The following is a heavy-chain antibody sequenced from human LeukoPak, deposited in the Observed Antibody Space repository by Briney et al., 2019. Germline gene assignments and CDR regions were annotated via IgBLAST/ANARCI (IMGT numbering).Heavy chain of an antibody. J-gene: IGHJ4*02. CDR3: ARDCDSGGRTVAD. D-gene: IGHD4-23*01. CDR1: GGSFSGYY. Sequence: PSETLSLTCAVSGGSFSGYYWSWIRQPPGKGLEWIVEIKHSGSTNYNPSLKSRVTISAATSKNQFSLKLSSVTAADTAVYYCARDCDSGGRTVADWGQGTLVTVSS. V-gene: IGHV4-34*01. CDR2: IKHSGST.